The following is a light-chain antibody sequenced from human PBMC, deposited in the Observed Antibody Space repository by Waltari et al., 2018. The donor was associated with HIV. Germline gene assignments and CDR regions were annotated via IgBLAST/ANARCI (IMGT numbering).Light chain of an antibody. CDR1: SSNIGTGYD. V-gene: IGLV1-40*01. J-gene: IGLJ1*01. CDR3: QTYDSTLNGYV. Sequence: QSVLTQPPSVSGAPGQRITISCPGTSSNIGTGYDVHWYQQLPGRAPNVVILWNRIRPSGVPDRFSAYKSGTSASLTITGLQAEDEAAYYFQTYDSTLNGYVFGTGTKVTVL. CDR2: WNR.